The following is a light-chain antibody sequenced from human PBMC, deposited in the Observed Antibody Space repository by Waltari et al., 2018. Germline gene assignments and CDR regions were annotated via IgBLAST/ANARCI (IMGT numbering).Light chain of an antibody. CDR1: SSNTGSNT. CDR2: SNN. V-gene: IGLV1-44*01. CDR3: AAWDDSLNGVV. Sequence: QSVLTHPPSASGTPGQRVTIPCSGRSSNTGSNTVNWYQQLPGTAPKLLIYSNNQRPSGVPDRFSGSKSGTSASLAISGLQSEDEADYYCAAWDDSLNGVVFGGGTKLTVL. J-gene: IGLJ2*01.